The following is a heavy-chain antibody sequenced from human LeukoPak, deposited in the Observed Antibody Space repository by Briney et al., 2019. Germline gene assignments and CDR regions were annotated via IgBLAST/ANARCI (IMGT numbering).Heavy chain of an antibody. Sequence: PSETLSLTCIVSGGSITSSSYYWNWIRQPPGKGLEWIESIYYSGSTYYNPFLKSRVTISVDTSKNQFSLRQSSVTAADTAVYYCARGLRWDLTISGTSALDFWGQGTLVTVSS. CDR2: IYYSGST. CDR3: ARGLRWDLTISGTSALDF. D-gene: IGHD1-26*01. V-gene: IGHV4-39*01. CDR1: GGSITSSSYY. J-gene: IGHJ4*02.